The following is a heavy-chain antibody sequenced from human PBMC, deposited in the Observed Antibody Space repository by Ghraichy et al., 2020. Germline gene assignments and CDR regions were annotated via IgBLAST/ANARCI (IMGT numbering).Heavy chain of an antibody. Sequence: GGSLRLSCAASGFTFSSYAMSWVRQAPGKGLEWVSAISGSGGSTYYADSVKGRFTISRDNSKNTLYLQMNSLRAEDTAVYYCAKAYGYYDSSGYYSYWGQGTVVTVSS. CDR3: AKAYGYYDSSGYYSY. D-gene: IGHD3-22*01. CDR1: GFTFSSYA. CDR2: ISGSGGST. V-gene: IGHV3-23*01. J-gene: IGHJ4*02.